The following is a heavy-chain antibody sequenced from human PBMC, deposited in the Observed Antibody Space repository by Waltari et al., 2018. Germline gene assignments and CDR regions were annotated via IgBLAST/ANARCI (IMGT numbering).Heavy chain of an antibody. V-gene: IGHV3-49*04. CDR3: TRGGEYFDY. CDR1: GFTFGDYA. Sequence: EVQLVESGGGLVQPGRSLRLSCTASGFTFGDYAMSWVRQAPGKGLEWVGFIRSKAYGGTTEYAASVKGRFTISRDDSKSIAYLQMNSLKTEDTAVYYCTRGGEYFDYWGQGTLVTVSS. D-gene: IGHD3-16*01. J-gene: IGHJ4*02. CDR2: IRSKAYGGTT.